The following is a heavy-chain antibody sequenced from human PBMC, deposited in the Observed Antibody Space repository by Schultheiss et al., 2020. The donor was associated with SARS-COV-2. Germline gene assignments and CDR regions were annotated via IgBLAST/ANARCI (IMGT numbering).Heavy chain of an antibody. CDR2: ISSGSSFI. D-gene: IGHD5-12*01. CDR3: ARDSVIVATILGQGYDY. V-gene: IGHV3-21*01. CDR1: GFTFSSYS. Sequence: GGSLRLSCAASGFTFSSYSMNWVRQAPGKGLEWVSSISSGSSFIYYADSVKGRFTISRDNAKNSLHLQMNSLRAEDTAVYYCARDSVIVATILGQGYDYWGQGTLVTVSS. J-gene: IGHJ4*02.